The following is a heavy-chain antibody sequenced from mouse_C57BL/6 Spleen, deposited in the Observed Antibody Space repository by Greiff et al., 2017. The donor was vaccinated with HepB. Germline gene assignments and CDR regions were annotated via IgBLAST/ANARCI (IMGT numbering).Heavy chain of an antibody. D-gene: IGHD1-1*01. V-gene: IGHV1-53*01. CDR2: INPSNGGT. CDR1: GYTFTSYW. CDR3: ARGGSSWDWYFDV. J-gene: IGHJ1*03. Sequence: VQLQQPGPELVKPGASVKLSCKASGYTFTSYWMHWVKQRPGQGLEWIGNINPSNGGTNYNEKFKSKATLTVDKSSSTAYMQLSSLTSEDSAVYYCARGGSSWDWYFDVWGTGTTVTVSS.